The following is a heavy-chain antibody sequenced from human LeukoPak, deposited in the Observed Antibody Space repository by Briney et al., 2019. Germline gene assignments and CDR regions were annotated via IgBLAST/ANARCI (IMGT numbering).Heavy chain of an antibody. CDR1: GFTFSSSS. D-gene: IGHD5-24*01. CDR2: ISGSGGST. CDR3: AKSPLPTIDTFDY. V-gene: IGHV3-23*01. Sequence: GGSLRLSCAASGFTFSSSSMNWVRQAPGKGLEWVSAISGSGGSTYYADSVKGRFTISRDNSKNTLYLQMNSLRAEDTAVYYCAKSPLPTIDTFDYWGQGTLVTVSS. J-gene: IGHJ4*02.